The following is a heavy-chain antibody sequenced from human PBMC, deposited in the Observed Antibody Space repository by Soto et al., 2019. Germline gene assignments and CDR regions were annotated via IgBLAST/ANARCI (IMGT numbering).Heavy chain of an antibody. D-gene: IGHD2-15*01. J-gene: IGHJ4*02. CDR1: GFTFDDTW. Sequence: EVQLVESGGGLVKPGGSLGLSCAASGFTFDDTWMSWVRQAPGKGLEWVSSISSSSSYIYYADSVKGRFTISRDNAKNSLYLQMNSLRAEDTAVYYCARFRRGGPNLYWGQGTLVTVSS. V-gene: IGHV3-21*01. CDR2: ISSSSSYI. CDR3: ARFRRGGPNLY.